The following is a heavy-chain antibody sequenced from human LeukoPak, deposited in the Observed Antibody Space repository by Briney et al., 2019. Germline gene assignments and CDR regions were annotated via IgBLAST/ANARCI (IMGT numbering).Heavy chain of an antibody. D-gene: IGHD2-2*01. CDR1: GLTFSSYG. CDR2: INGGGDAT. J-gene: IGHJ3*01. Sequence: GGSLRLSCAASGLTFSSYGMSWVRQAPGKGLEWVSAINGGGDATEYADSVKGRFTISRDNSKNTLYLQMNSLRPDDTAVYYCARCTASCYANAFDVWGQGTLLTVSS. V-gene: IGHV3-23*01. CDR3: ARCTASCYANAFDV.